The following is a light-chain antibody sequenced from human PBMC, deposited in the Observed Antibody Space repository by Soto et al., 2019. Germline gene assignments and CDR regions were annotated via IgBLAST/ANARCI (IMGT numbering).Light chain of an antibody. J-gene: IGKJ2*01. Sequence: DIQMTQSPSTLSASVGDRVTITCRASQSISSWLAWYQQKPGKAPQLLIYDASSLESGVPSRFSGSGSGTEFTHTISSLQTDDFATYDCQQYNTYSGPMYTFGQGTKLEIK. CDR3: QQYNTYSGPMYT. CDR2: DAS. CDR1: QSISSW. V-gene: IGKV1-5*01.